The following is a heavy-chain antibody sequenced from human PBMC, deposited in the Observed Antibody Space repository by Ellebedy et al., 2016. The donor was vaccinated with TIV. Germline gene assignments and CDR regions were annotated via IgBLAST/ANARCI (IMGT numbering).Heavy chain of an antibody. Sequence: ASVKVSCKASGYTFTSYYMHWVRQAPGQGLEWMGIINPNGGSTTYAQKFQGTITVTRDTSTSTVYMELSSLKSEDTAVYYCAREAGAAQDFWGQGTLVTVSS. CDR3: AREAGAAQDF. CDR1: GYTFTSYY. CDR2: INPNGGST. D-gene: IGHD4-17*01. V-gene: IGHV1-46*01. J-gene: IGHJ4*02.